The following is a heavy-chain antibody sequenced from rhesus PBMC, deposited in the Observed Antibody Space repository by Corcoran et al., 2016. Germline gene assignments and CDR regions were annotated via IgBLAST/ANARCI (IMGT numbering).Heavy chain of an antibody. CDR2: FYGGSGSP. J-gene: IGHJ4*01. D-gene: IGHD6-13*01. Sequence: QVQLQESGPGLVKPSETLSLTCAVSGGSISSSNWWSWIRQAPGKGLELSGYFYGGSGSPTYNPSLTSRVTMSPDTPKNQFSLKMSSVAAAYPALYSCARHLRGIAAVNYWGQGVLVTVSS. CDR3: ARHLRGIAAVNY. V-gene: IGHV4-65*01. CDR1: GGSISSSNW.